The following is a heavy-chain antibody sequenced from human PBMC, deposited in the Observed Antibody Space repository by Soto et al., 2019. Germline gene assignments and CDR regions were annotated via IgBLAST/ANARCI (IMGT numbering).Heavy chain of an antibody. CDR2: ISSDESYT. V-gene: IGHV3-30*18. CDR1: GFSFNNYG. J-gene: IGHJ4*02. D-gene: IGHD4-17*01. CDR3: AKMAVYGDKRTFDY. Sequence: QVQLVESEGGVVQPARSLRLSCAASGFSFNNYGMRWVRQAPGKGLEWVAVISSDESYTNYAASVKGRFSISRDNTKNTLFLQMRSLRVEDTAVYYCAKMAVYGDKRTFDYWGQGTLVTVSS.